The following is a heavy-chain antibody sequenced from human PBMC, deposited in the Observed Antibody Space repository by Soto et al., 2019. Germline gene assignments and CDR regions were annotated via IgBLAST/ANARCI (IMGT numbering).Heavy chain of an antibody. J-gene: IGHJ5*02. D-gene: IGHD6-19*01. CDR2: TYYRSKWYN. Sequence: KQSQTLSLTCAISGDSVSSNSAAWNWIRQSPSRGLEWLGRTYYRSKWYNDYAVSVKSRITINPDTSKNQFSLQLNSVTPEDTAVYYCARAPQLAVAGKYWFDPWGQGTLVTVSS. V-gene: IGHV6-1*01. CDR3: ARAPQLAVAGKYWFDP. CDR1: GDSVSSNSAA.